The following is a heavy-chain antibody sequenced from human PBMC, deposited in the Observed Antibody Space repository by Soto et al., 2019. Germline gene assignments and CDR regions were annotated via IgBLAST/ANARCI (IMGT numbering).Heavy chain of an antibody. CDR2: ISYRGTT. CDR3: GRHNQTDNWNYEY. J-gene: IGHJ4*02. V-gene: IGHV4-59*08. D-gene: IGHD1-7*01. Sequence: SETLSLTCTVSGGSISSYYWSWVRQPPGKGPEWIGYISYRGTTTYNPSLKSRVTISVDTSKNQFSLKASSVTAADTAVYYCGRHNQTDNWNYEYWGQGTLVTVSS. CDR1: GGSISSYY.